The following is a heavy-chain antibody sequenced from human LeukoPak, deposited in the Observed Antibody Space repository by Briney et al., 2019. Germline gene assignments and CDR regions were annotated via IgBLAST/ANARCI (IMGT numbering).Heavy chain of an antibody. V-gene: IGHV3-53*04. J-gene: IGHJ3*02. CDR2: IYSGGST. CDR1: GFTVSSNY. D-gene: IGHD6-19*01. Sequence: PGGSLRLSCAASGFTVSSNYMSWVRQAPGKGLEWVSVIYSGGSTYYADSVKGRFTISRHNSKNTLYLQMNSMRAEDTAVYYCASSSGWYGDAFDIWGQGTMVTVSS. CDR3: ASSSGWYGDAFDI.